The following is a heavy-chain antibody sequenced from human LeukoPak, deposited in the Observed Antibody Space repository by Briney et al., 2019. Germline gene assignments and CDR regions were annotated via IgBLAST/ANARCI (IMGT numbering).Heavy chain of an antibody. Sequence: ASVKVSCEASGYTFTSYAMHWVRQAPGQRLEWMGWINTGNGNTKFSRKFQGRVTITRDTSASTAYMELSSLRSEDTAVYYCAKYSSSWHFDYWGQGTLVTVSS. J-gene: IGHJ4*02. CDR1: GYTFTSYA. D-gene: IGHD6-13*01. V-gene: IGHV1-3*04. CDR3: AKYSSSWHFDY. CDR2: INTGNGNT.